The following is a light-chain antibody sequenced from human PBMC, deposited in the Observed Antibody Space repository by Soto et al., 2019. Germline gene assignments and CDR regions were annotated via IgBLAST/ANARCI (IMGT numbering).Light chain of an antibody. CDR1: TGALTSDYY. J-gene: IGLJ2*01. CDR2: NTY. CDR3: LLYYGGAQV. V-gene: IGLV7-43*01. Sequence: QTVVTQEPSLTVSPGGTVTLTCASSTGALTSDYYPNWFQQKPGQVPRALIYNTYNKYSWTPARFSGSLLGGKAALTLSGVQPEDEADYYCLLYYGGAQVFGGGTKLTVL.